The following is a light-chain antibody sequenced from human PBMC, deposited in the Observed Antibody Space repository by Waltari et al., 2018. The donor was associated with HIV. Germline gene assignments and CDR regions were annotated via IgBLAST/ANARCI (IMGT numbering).Light chain of an antibody. J-gene: IGLJ1*01. CDR3: HSRDTNTDHHV. Sequence: SSELTQDPVVSVALGQSIKSTCEGDSFRSLFANWYQQRPGQAPVLVVYGGNRRPSGIPERFSASNSGNTSSLLISKSEAGDEADYFCHSRDTNTDHHVFGGGTRVIV. CDR1: SFRSLF. V-gene: IGLV3-19*01. CDR2: GGN.